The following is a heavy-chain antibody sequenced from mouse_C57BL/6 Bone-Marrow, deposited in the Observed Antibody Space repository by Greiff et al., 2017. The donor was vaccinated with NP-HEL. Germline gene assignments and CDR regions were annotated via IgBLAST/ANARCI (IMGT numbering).Heavy chain of an antibody. D-gene: IGHD1-1*02. Sequence: LQQPGAELVKPGASVKLSCKASGYTFTSYWMQWVKQRPGQGLEWIGEIDPSDSYTNYNQKFKGKATLTVDTSSSTAYMQLSSLTSEDSAVYYCARYGNYFDYWGQGTTLTVSS. V-gene: IGHV1-50*01. CDR2: IDPSDSYT. J-gene: IGHJ2*01. CDR1: GYTFTSYW. CDR3: ARYGNYFDY.